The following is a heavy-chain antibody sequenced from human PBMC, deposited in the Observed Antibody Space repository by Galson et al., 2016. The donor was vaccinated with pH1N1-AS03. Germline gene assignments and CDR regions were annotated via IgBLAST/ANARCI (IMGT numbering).Heavy chain of an antibody. D-gene: IGHD2-15*01. CDR2: ISPYNGNT. CDR1: GYTFPNFG. Sequence: SVKVSCKASGYTFPNFGMSWVRQAPGQGLEWMGWISPYNGNTQYAQRLEGRVTITTDTSTNTAYLVLRSLTYDGTAVYYCARSAPFVPWGHGTLVLVSS. J-gene: IGHJ5*02. CDR3: ARSAPFVP. V-gene: IGHV1-18*04.